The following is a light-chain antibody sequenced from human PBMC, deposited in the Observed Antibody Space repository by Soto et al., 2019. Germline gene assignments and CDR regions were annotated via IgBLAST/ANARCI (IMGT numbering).Light chain of an antibody. CDR3: SSYAGNNNVV. J-gene: IGLJ2*01. CDR2: AVN. Sequence: QSALTQLPSASGSPGQSVTISCTGTSSDVGGYNYVSWYQQYPGKAPKLMIYAVNTRPSGVPDRFSGSKSGNTASLTVSGLQAEDEADYYCSSYAGNNNVVFGRGTKVTVL. CDR1: SSDVGGYNY. V-gene: IGLV2-8*01.